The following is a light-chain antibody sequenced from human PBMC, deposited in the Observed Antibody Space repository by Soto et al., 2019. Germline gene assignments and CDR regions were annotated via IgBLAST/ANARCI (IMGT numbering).Light chain of an antibody. J-gene: IGLJ2*01. CDR1: NIGSKS. Sequence: SYELTQPPSVSVAPGQTARLTCGGLNIGSKSVHWSQQKPGQAPVTVVYHDSDRPSRIPERFSGSNSGNTATLTIRGVAVGDEAVYFCQVWESDDEPVVFGGGTQLTVL. V-gene: IGLV3-21*02. CDR2: HDS. CDR3: QVWESDDEPVV.